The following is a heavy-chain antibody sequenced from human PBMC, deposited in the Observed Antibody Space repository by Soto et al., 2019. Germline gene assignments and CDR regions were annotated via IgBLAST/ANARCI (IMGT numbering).Heavy chain of an antibody. Sequence: QVQLTQSRNAVKKPGASVKVSCKAYGYTFLDYGITWVRQAPGQGLEWVGWINTYSGNTNYAQRLQGRVIMTTDTSTTTVYMELRSLIPDDTAVYYCARAQAPTESDNRGQGTLVIVSS. CDR3: ARAQAPTESDN. J-gene: IGHJ4*02. CDR2: INTYSGNT. V-gene: IGHV1-18*01. CDR1: GYTFLDYG.